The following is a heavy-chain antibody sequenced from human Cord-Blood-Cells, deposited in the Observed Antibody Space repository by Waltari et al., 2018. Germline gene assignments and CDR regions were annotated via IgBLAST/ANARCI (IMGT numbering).Heavy chain of an antibody. Sequence: QLQESGPGLVKPSQTLSLTCTVSGGSISSGGYYWSWIRQHPGKGLEWIGYIYYSGSTYYNPSLKSRVTISVDTCKNQFSLKLSSVTAADTAGYYCARGHRTFSTSCYIDYWGQGTLVTVSS. D-gene: IGHD2-2*02. CDR3: ARGHRTFSTSCYIDY. CDR1: GGSISSGGYY. J-gene: IGHJ4*02. CDR2: IYYSGST. V-gene: IGHV4-31*03.